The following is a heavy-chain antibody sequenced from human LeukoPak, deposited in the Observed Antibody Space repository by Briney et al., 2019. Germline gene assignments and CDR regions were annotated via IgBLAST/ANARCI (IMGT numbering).Heavy chain of an antibody. J-gene: IGHJ6*03. CDR1: GFTVSSNY. D-gene: IGHD3-10*01. CDR3: AGSYYDYNMDV. Sequence: PGGSLRLSCAVSGFTVSSNYMSWVRQAPGKGLEWVSVIYSGGSTYYADSVKGRFTISRDNAKNSLYLQMNSLRAEDTAVYYCAGSYYDYNMDVWGKGTTVTVSS. CDR2: IYSGGST. V-gene: IGHV3-66*01.